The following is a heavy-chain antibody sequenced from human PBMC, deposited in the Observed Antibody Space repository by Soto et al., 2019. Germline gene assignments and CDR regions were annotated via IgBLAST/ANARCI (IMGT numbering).Heavy chain of an antibody. CDR3: AKDPGGSYSYYFDY. J-gene: IGHJ4*02. D-gene: IGHD1-26*01. V-gene: IGHV3-30*18. Sequence: GGTLRLSCAASGFTFSSYGMHWVRQSPGKGLEWVAVISYDGSNKYYADSVKGRFTISRDNSKNTLYLQMNSLRAEDTAVYYCAKDPGGSYSYYFDYWGQGTPVTVSS. CDR2: ISYDGSNK. CDR1: GFTFSSYG.